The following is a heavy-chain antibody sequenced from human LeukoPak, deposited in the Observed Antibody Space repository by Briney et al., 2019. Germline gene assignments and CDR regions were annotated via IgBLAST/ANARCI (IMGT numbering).Heavy chain of an antibody. Sequence: GGSLRLSCAASGFTVSSSYMSWVRQAPGKGLVWVSVIYRDGTTYYADSVKGRFTISRDNSKNTLYLQMNSLRAEDTAVYYCARAYSSSWYFGYWGQGTLVTVSS. CDR2: IYRDGTT. CDR3: ARAYSSSWYFGY. V-gene: IGHV3-53*01. D-gene: IGHD6-13*01. J-gene: IGHJ4*02. CDR1: GFTVSSSY.